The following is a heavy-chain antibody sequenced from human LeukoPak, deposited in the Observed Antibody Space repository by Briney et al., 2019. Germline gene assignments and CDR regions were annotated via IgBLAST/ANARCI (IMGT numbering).Heavy chain of an antibody. D-gene: IGHD6-19*01. CDR1: GFTFSNYD. Sequence: PGGSLRLSCAASGFTFSNYDMSWVRQAPGKGLEWVSSICDSGGGTYYADSVKGRFTISRDNSKNTLYLQMTTLRAADRAVYYCAKDLSRAVAADWFDPWDQGSLVTVSS. J-gene: IGHJ5*02. V-gene: IGHV3-23*01. CDR2: ICDSGGGT. CDR3: AKDLSRAVAADWFDP.